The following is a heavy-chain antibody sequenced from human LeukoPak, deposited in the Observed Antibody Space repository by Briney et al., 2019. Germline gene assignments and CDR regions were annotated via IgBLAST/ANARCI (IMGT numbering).Heavy chain of an antibody. V-gene: IGHV4-30-2*01. Sequence: PSQTLSLTCTVSGGSISSGNNYWTWVRQPPGKGLEWVGYMHQSGSTYYNPSLKSRVTISVDTSKNQFSLKLSSVTAADTAVYYCARATGGGELLDYWGQGTLVTVSS. D-gene: IGHD1-26*01. J-gene: IGHJ4*02. CDR3: ARATGGGELLDY. CDR1: GGSISSGNNY. CDR2: MHQSGST.